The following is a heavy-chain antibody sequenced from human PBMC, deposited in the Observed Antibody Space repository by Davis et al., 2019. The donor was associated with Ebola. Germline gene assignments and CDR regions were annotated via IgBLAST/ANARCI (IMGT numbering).Heavy chain of an antibody. Sequence: PGGSLRLSCAASGFTFSNYAMSWVRQAPGKGLEWVSAISGSGDSTHHADSVKGRFSISRDNSKNTLYLQVNSLRVEDTAIYYCARGGGISWFGYWGQGTLVTVSS. CDR3: ARGGGISWFGY. D-gene: IGHD2-15*01. CDR2: ISGSGDST. CDR1: GFTFSNYA. J-gene: IGHJ5*01. V-gene: IGHV3-23*01.